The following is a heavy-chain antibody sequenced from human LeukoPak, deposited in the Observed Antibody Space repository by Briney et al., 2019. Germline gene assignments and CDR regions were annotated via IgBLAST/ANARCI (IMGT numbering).Heavy chain of an antibody. Sequence: SETLSLTCTVSGGSISSSSYYWGWIRQPPGKGLEWIGSIYYSGSTYYNPSLKSRVTISVDTSKNHFSLKLNSVTAADTAVYYCARDSGIAVAGSTTGQGPPGAYWGQGTLVSVSS. CDR3: ARDSGIAVAGSTTGQGPPGAY. CDR2: IYYSGST. J-gene: IGHJ4*02. V-gene: IGHV4-39*07. CDR1: GGSISSSSYY. D-gene: IGHD6-19*01.